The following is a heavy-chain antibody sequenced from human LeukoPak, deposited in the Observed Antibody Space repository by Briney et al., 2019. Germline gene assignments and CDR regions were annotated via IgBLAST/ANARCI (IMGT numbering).Heavy chain of an antibody. CDR3: AKGIYSSGWSYFDY. Sequence: GGSLRLSCAASGFTFSNSAMSWVRQAPGKGLEWVSTLSGSGITTYYAGSVKGRFTISRDNSKNTLYLQMNSLRVEDTAVYYCAKGIYSSGWSYFDYWGHGTLVTVSS. J-gene: IGHJ4*01. CDR1: GFTFSNSA. D-gene: IGHD6-19*01. V-gene: IGHV3-23*01. CDR2: LSGSGITT.